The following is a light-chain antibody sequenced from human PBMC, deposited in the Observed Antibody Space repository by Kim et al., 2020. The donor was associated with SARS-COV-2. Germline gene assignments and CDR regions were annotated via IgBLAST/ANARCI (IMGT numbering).Light chain of an antibody. CDR3: SAWDSSLSVWV. Sequence: QAGLTQPPSVSKGLRQTATLTCTGNSNNVGDLGAAWLQQHQGHPPKLLSYRNNNRPSGISERLSASRSGNTASLTITGLQPEDEADYYCSAWDSSLSVWVFGGGTQLPVL. V-gene: IGLV10-54*01. CDR1: SNNVGDLG. J-gene: IGLJ3*02. CDR2: RNN.